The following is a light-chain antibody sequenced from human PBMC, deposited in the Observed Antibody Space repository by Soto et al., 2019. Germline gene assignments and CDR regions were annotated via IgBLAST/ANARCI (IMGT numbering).Light chain of an antibody. CDR1: QSLVYSDGNTY. CDR2: LGS. CDR3: AQGLAVPFT. J-gene: IGKJ4*01. V-gene: IGKV2-28*01. Sequence: DVVITQSPLSLPVTLRQPASISCRSSQSLVYSDGNTYLNWYLQKPGQSPQLLIYLGSSRASGVPDRFSGSGSGTDFTLTISRVEAGDVGVYFCAQGLAVPFTFGGGTKVDIK.